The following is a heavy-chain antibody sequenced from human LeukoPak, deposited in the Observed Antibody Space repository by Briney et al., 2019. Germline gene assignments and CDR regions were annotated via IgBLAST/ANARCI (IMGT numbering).Heavy chain of an antibody. CDR3: ARASWGPAVPFVDL. J-gene: IGHJ4*02. Sequence: SVKVSCKASGYTFTNDNINWVRQAPGQRPEWMGRVIPLFGKPDYAQKFQGRVEIIADRSTDTVYMEMSSLTSEDTAVYYCARASWGPAVPFVDLWGQGTLVTVSS. CDR2: VIPLFGKP. V-gene: IGHV1-69*13. D-gene: IGHD2-2*01. CDR1: GYTFTNDN.